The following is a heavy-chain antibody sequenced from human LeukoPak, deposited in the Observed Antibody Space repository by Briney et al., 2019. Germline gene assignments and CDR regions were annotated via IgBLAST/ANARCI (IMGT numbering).Heavy chain of an antibody. CDR2: IYYSGST. V-gene: IGHV4-61*05. Sequence: SETLSLTCTVSGGSISSSGYYWGWIRQPPGKGLEWIGYIYYSGSTNYNPSLKSRVTISVDTSKNQFSLKLSSVTAADTAEYFCARESRRSYCNEYWGQGTLVTVSS. CDR3: ARESRRSYCNEY. CDR1: GGSISSSGYY. J-gene: IGHJ4*02. D-gene: IGHD2-2*01.